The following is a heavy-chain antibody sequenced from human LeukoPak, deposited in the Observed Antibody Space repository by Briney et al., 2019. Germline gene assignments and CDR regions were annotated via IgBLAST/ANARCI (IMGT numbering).Heavy chain of an antibody. CDR1: GFAFSDSW. Sequence: GGSLRLSCAASGFAFSDSWMTWIRQAPGKGLEWVALIKGDGSAKKYVDSVKGRFTISRDNAKNSLFLQMNSLRAEDTAVYYCARDRGWIQHDIWGQGTMVTVSS. CDR2: IKGDGSAK. CDR3: ARDRGWIQHDI. D-gene: IGHD5-18*01. V-gene: IGHV3-7*01. J-gene: IGHJ3*02.